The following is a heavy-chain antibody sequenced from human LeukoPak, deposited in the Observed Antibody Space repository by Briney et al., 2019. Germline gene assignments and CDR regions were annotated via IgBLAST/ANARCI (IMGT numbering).Heavy chain of an antibody. V-gene: IGHV3-15*01. D-gene: IGHD1-1*01. CDR3: SKYNPYDALDY. J-gene: IGHJ4*02. CDR2: IKNKIDGGTT. CDR1: GFTFSSYS. Sequence: GGSLRPSCAASGFTFSSYSMNWVRQVPGKGLEWLGLIKNKIDGGTTDYAVTVKGRFTISRDDSKNTLYLQMNSLKTGDTAVYYCSKYNPYDALDYWGRGTLVTVSS.